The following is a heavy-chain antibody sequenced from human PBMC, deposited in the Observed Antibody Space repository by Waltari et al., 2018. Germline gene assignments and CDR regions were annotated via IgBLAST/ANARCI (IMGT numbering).Heavy chain of an antibody. CDR3: ASRRSYGDFDY. CDR2: INPKSGGT. V-gene: IGHV1-2*02. CDR1: GYTFTGYY. D-gene: IGHD4-17*01. J-gene: IGHJ4*02. Sequence: QVQLVQSGAEVKKPGASVKVSCKASGYTFTGYYMHCVRQAPGQGLEWMGWINPKSGGTIYAKKFQGRVTMTRDTSISTAYMELSRLRSDDTAVYYCASRRSYGDFDYWGQGTLVTVSS.